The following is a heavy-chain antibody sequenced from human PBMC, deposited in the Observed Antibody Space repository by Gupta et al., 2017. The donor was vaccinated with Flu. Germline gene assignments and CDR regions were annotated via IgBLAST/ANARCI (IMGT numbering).Heavy chain of an antibody. CDR3: AKDPAGRTDVVTNLDNWFDP. V-gene: IGHV3-30*18. CDR1: GFSFSTYG. D-gene: IGHD4-4*01. CDR2: ISHDGSNE. Sequence: QVQLVQSGGGVVQPGRSLRLSCAASGFSFSTYGMHWVRQAPGKGLEWVAAISHDGSNEYYEDSVKGRFTISRDNSKNTLSLQMNSLTTEDTAVYYCAKDPAGRTDVVTNLDNWFDPWGQGALVTVSS. J-gene: IGHJ5*02.